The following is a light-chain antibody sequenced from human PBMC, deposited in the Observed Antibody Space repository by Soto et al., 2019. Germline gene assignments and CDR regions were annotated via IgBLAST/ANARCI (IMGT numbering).Light chain of an antibody. CDR3: QVWDITTAHYV. CDR1: NIGSKR. CDR2: YDS. Sequence: SYELTQPPSVSVAPEKTARLTCGGDNIGSKRVHWYRQKPGQAPVLVIYYDSDRPSGIPERFSGSSSGNTATLTINRVEAGDEADYYCQVWDITTAHYVFGTGTKLTVL. J-gene: IGLJ1*01. V-gene: IGLV3-21*04.